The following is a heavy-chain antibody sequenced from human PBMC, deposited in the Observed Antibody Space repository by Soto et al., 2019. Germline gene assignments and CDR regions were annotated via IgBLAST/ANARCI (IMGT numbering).Heavy chain of an antibody. CDR2: INPSGGST. Sequence: ASVKVSCKASGYTFTSYYMHWVRQAPGQGLEWMGIINPSGGSTSYAQKLQGRVTMTRDTSTSTVYMELSSLRSEDTAVYYCARAGDIVLVPAAMSPFDYWGQGTLVTVSS. V-gene: IGHV1-46*01. J-gene: IGHJ4*02. CDR1: GYTFTSYY. D-gene: IGHD2-2*01. CDR3: ARAGDIVLVPAAMSPFDY.